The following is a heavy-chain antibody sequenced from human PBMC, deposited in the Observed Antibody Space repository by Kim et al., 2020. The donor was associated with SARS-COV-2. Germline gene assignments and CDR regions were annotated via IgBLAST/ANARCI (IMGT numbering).Heavy chain of an antibody. CDR3: AREDAYCGGDCSPP. J-gene: IGHJ5*02. V-gene: IGHV4-61*01. CDR1: GGSVSSGSYY. Sequence: SETLSLTCTVSGGSVSSGSYYWSWIRQPPGKGLEWIGYIYYSGSTNYNPSLKSRVTISVDTSKNQFSLKLSSVTAADTAVYYCAREDAYCGGDCSPPWG. CDR2: IYYSGST. D-gene: IGHD2-21*02.